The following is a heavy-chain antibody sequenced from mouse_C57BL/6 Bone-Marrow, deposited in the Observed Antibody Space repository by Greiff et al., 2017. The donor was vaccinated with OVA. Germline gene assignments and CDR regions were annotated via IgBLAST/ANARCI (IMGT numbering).Heavy chain of an antibody. V-gene: IGHV8-12*01. Sequence: QVQLQQSGPGILQSSQTLSLTCSFSGFSLSTSGMGVSWIRQPSGKGLEWLAHIYWDDDKRYNPSLKSRLTISKDTSRNQVFLKITSVDTADTATYYCARRSLLLRGYYFDYWGQGTTLTVSS. CDR2: IYWDDDK. CDR1: GFSLSTSGMG. D-gene: IGHD1-1*01. J-gene: IGHJ2*01. CDR3: ARRSLLLRGYYFDY.